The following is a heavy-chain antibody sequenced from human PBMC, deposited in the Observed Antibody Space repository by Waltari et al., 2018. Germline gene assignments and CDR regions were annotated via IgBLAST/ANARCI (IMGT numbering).Heavy chain of an antibody. J-gene: IGHJ4*02. CDR3: AXDSXGPSNLQYVGDX. CDR2: XNSRXSTV. V-gene: IGHV3-48*03. CDR1: GFAFGGYE. D-gene: IGHD4-4*01. Sequence: EVXLVESGXGLVQPGGSXRLSCAASGFAFGGYEMNWVRQAPGXGLEWISYXNSRXSTVHYXPSVKGRFTVSRDNAENSLFLHMNDLXXDDTAVYFXAXDSXGPSNLQYVGDXWGPGTXVTVSS.